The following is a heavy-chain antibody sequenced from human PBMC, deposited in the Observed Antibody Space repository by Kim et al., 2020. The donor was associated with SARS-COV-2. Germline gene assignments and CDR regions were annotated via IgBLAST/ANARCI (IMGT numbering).Heavy chain of an antibody. CDR3: ARDGMMSLDY. V-gene: IGHV3-74*01. J-gene: IGHJ4*02. Sequence: GGSLRLSCEISGFTFTDHWMHWVRQVPGKGLVWVSHINVDGTRTTYADSVKGRFTISRDNAKNTLYLQMNSLTAEDTAVYFCARDGMMSLDYWGQGTLVTVSS. D-gene: IGHD3-16*01. CDR1: GFTFTDHW. CDR2: INVDGTRT.